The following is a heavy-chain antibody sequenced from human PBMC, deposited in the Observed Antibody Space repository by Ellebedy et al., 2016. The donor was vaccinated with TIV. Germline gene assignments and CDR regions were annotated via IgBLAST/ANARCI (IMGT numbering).Heavy chain of an antibody. CDR3: ARVGSPIAVAGTVLGY. J-gene: IGHJ4*02. D-gene: IGHD6-19*01. Sequence: GESLKISXEASGFTFNTYTMHWVRQPPGKGLEWVAVISYDGRDQQYADSVKGRFTISRDNSRNTLFLQMNSLKIEDTTVYYCARVGSPIAVAGTVLGYWGQGTVVTISS. CDR1: GFTFNTYT. V-gene: IGHV3-30*04. CDR2: ISYDGRDQ.